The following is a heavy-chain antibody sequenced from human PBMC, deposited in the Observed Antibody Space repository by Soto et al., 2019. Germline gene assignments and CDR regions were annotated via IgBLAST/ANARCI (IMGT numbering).Heavy chain of an antibody. CDR2: VYYTGTS. J-gene: IGHJ6*02. Sequence: SETLSLTCSVSGDSINSYFWSWIRQPPGKGLEWIGYVYYTGTSTYNPSFKSRVTISVDTSRNQFSLKLTSVTAADTAVYYCARDLWGYCGTDCYPLDVWGQGTTVTVSS. D-gene: IGHD2-21*02. V-gene: IGHV4-59*12. CDR1: GDSINSYF. CDR3: ARDLWGYCGTDCYPLDV.